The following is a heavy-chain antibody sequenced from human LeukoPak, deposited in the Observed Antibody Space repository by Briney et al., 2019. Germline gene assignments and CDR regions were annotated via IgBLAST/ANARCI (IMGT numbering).Heavy chain of an antibody. CDR1: GFTFSDYY. Sequence: PGGSLRLSCAASGFTFSDYYMSWIRQAPGKGLEWVSHISSSGSTIYYADSVKGRFTISRDNAKNSLYLQMNSLRAEDTAVYYCARDRVNYYYGSGSTSLFDYWGQGTLVTVSS. CDR2: ISSSGSTI. CDR3: ARDRVNYYYGSGSTSLFDY. J-gene: IGHJ4*02. D-gene: IGHD3-10*01. V-gene: IGHV3-11*01.